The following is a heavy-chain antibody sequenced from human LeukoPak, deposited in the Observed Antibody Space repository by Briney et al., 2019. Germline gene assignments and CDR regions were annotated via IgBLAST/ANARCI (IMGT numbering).Heavy chain of an antibody. CDR1: GFTFSSYE. CDR2: ISSSGSTI. V-gene: IGHV3-48*03. CDR3: AREMVTTDSRRGY. Sequence: GGSLRLSCAASGFTFSSYEMNWVRQAPGKGLEWVSYISSSGSTIYYADSVKGRFTISRDNAKNSLYLQMNSLRAEDTAVYYCAREMVTTDSRRGYWGQGTPVTVSS. D-gene: IGHD4-17*01. J-gene: IGHJ4*02.